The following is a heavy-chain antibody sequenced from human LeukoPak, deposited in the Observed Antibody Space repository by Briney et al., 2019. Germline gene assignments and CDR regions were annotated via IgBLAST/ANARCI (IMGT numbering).Heavy chain of an antibody. D-gene: IGHD2-8*01. J-gene: IGHJ6*03. CDR1: GFTFSSYA. CDR2: ISGSGGST. CDR3: AKDRCSNGIGCYYYYMDV. V-gene: IGHV3-23*01. Sequence: GGSLRLSCAASGFTFSSYAMSWVRQAPGKGLEWVSAISGSGGSTYYADSVKGRFSISRDSSKNILNLQMSSLRAVDTAVYYCAKDRCSNGIGCYYYYMDVWGKGTTVTIYS.